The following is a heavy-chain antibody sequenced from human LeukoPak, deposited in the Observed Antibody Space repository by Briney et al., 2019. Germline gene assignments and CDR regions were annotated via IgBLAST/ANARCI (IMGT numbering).Heavy chain of an antibody. Sequence: SGGSLRLSCAASGFTFSSYSMNWVRQAPGKGLEWVSYISSSSSSTIYYADSVKGRFTISRDNAKNSLYLQMNSLRAEDTAVYYCARDPSSSGWYGYYFDYWGQGTLVSVSS. CDR2: ISSSSSSTI. J-gene: IGHJ4*02. CDR1: GFTFSSYS. V-gene: IGHV3-48*04. CDR3: ARDPSSSGWYGYYFDY. D-gene: IGHD6-19*01.